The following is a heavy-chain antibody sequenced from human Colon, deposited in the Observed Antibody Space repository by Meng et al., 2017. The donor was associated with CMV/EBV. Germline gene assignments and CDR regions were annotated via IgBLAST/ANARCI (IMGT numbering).Heavy chain of an antibody. V-gene: IGHV3-21*01. Sequence: GESLKISCAASGFTFSSYSMNWVRQAPGKGLEWVSSISSSSSYIYYADSVKGRFTISRDNAKNSLYLQMNSLRAEDTAVYYCARGQYYYDSSGYFDYWGQGTLVTVSS. CDR3: ARGQYYYDSSGYFDY. CDR2: ISSSSSYI. J-gene: IGHJ4*02. CDR1: GFTFSSYS. D-gene: IGHD3-22*01.